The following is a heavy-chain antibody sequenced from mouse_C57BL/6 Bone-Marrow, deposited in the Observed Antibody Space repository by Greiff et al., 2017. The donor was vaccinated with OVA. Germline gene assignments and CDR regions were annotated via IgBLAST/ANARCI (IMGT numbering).Heavy chain of an antibody. Sequence: QVQLQQPGAELVRPGSSVKLSCKASGYTFTRYWMHWVKQRPIQGLEWIGNIDPSDSDTHYNQKFKDKATLTVDKSSSTAYMQLSILTSEHSAVDYCAREGGYGNYVDYWGQGTTLTVSA. CDR3: AREGGYGNYVDY. V-gene: IGHV1-52*01. CDR2: IDPSDSDT. CDR1: GYTFTRYW. J-gene: IGHJ2*01. D-gene: IGHD2-1*01.